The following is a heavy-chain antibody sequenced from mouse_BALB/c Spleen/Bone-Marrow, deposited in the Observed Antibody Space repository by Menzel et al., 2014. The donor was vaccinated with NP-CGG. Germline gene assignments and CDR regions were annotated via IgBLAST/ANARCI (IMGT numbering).Heavy chain of an antibody. Sequence: EVKVEESGGGLVQPGGSRKLSCAASGFTFSSFGMHWVRQAPEKGLEWVAYISSGSSTIYYADTVKGRFTISRDNPKNTXXLXXXSLMSEDPAMYYCARPFYSYFDFWGEGXTVTVSS. J-gene: IGHJ1*01. CDR2: ISSGSSTI. CDR3: ARPFYSYFDF. V-gene: IGHV5-17*02. D-gene: IGHD1-1*01. CDR1: GFTFSSFG.